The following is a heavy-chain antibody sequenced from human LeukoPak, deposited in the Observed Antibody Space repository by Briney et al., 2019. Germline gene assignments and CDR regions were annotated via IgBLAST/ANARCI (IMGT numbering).Heavy chain of an antibody. J-gene: IGHJ3*02. CDR1: GGTFSSYA. D-gene: IGHD3-10*01. CDR2: IIPIFGTA. V-gene: IGHV1-69*05. CDR3: AKDVLLWFGGHAFDI. Sequence: ASVKVSCKASGGTFSSYAISWVRQAPGQGLEWMGGIIPIFGTANYAQKFQGRVTITTDESTSTAYMELSSLRSEDTAVYYCAKDVLLWFGGHAFDIWGQGTMVTVSS.